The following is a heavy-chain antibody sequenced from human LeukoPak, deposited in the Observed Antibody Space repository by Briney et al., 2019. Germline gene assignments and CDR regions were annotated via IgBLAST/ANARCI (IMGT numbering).Heavy chain of an antibody. J-gene: IGHJ4*02. V-gene: IGHV3-30*18. CDR1: GFTFSSYG. D-gene: IGHD6-19*01. Sequence: PGRSLRLSCAASGFTFSSYGMHWVRQAPGKGLECVAVISYDGSNKYYADSVKGRFTISRDNSKNTLYLQMNSLRAEDTAVYYCAKDGGHSSGWYGYDYWGQGTLVTVSS. CDR3: AKDGGHSSGWYGYDY. CDR2: ISYDGSNK.